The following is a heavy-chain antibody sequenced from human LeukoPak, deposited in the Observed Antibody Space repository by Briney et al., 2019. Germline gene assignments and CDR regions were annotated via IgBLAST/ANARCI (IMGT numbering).Heavy chain of an antibody. CDR1: GFTFSSYA. V-gene: IGHV3-30*04. Sequence: GGSLRLSCAASGFTFSSYAMHWVRQAPGKGLEWVAVISYDGSNKYYADSVKGRFTISRDNSKNTLYLQMNSLRAEDTAVYYCAKDLNFWLSFSALGYWGQGTLVTVSS. CDR3: AKDLNFWLSFSALGY. J-gene: IGHJ4*02. CDR2: ISYDGSNK. D-gene: IGHD1-26*01.